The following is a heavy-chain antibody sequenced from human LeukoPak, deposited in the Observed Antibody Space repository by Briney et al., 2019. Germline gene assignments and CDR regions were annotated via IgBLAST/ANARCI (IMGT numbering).Heavy chain of an antibody. D-gene: IGHD3-9*01. Sequence: GRSLRLSCAASGFTFSSYGMHWVRQAPGKGLEWVAVISYDGSNKYYADSVKGRFTISRDNSKNTLYLQMNSLRAEDTAVYYCAKSFRSGYFDWLYFDYWGQGTLVTVSS. CDR1: GFTFSSYG. J-gene: IGHJ4*02. CDR3: AKSFRSGYFDWLYFDY. CDR2: ISYDGSNK. V-gene: IGHV3-30*18.